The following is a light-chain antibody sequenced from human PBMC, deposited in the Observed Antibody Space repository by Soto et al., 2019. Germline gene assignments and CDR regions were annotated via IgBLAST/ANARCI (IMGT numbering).Light chain of an antibody. CDR2: DVS. V-gene: IGKV3-11*01. CDR1: ESVTNY. Sequence: IALTHSPATLSLSPWERGTLSCRASESVTNYLAWYQQKPGQAPRLLVYDVSNRATGIPARFSGGGSGTDFTLTISNLEPEDFAVYYCQQRSDWPWKFGQGTKVDIK. CDR3: QQRSDWPWK. J-gene: IGKJ1*01.